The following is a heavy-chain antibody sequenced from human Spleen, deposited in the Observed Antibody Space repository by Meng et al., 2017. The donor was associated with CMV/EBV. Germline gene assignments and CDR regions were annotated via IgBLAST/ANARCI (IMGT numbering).Heavy chain of an antibody. CDR3: ARDVRFSKGFDM. V-gene: IGHV3-21*01. CDR2: ISARSNYI. Sequence: GESLKISCAASGFSASSNHMSWVRQAPGKGLEWVSSISARSNYIYEADSVKGRFTISRDDGKKSLYLQMNSLRAEDTAVYYCARDVRFSKGFDMWGQGTVVTVSS. J-gene: IGHJ3*02. CDR1: GFSASSNH. D-gene: IGHD3-3*01.